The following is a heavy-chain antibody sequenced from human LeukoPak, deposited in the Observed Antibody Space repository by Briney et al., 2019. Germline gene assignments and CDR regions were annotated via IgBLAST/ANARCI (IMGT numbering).Heavy chain of an antibody. Sequence: PGGSLRLSCAASGFTVSNDYMSWVRQAPGKGLEWVSVIYADGSTFYGDSVKGRFTISRDNSKNTVYLQMNSLRAEDTALYYCARGASYCDWWGQGTLSPSPQ. CDR1: GFTVSNDY. V-gene: IGHV3-53*01. CDR2: IYADGST. CDR3: ARGASYCDW. J-gene: IGHJ4*02. D-gene: IGHD3-10*01.